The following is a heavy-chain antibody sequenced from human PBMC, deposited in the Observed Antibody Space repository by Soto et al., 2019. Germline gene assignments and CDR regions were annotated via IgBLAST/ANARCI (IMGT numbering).Heavy chain of an antibody. Sequence: QVQLVESGGGVVQPGRSLRLSCAASGFTFSSYGMHWVRQAPGKGLEWVAVISYDGSNKYYADSVKGRFTISRDNSKNTLYLQMNSLRAEDTAVYYCAKDLKSHVFLYYYGMDVWGQGTTVTVSS. CDR1: GFTFSSYG. D-gene: IGHD3-9*01. J-gene: IGHJ6*02. CDR2: ISYDGSNK. V-gene: IGHV3-30*18. CDR3: AKDLKSHVFLYYYGMDV.